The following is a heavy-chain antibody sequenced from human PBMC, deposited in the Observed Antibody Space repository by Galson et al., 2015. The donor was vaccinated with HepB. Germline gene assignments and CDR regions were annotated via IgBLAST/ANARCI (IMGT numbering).Heavy chain of an antibody. D-gene: IGHD3-16*01. CDR1: GFTFNKYV. J-gene: IGHJ4*02. CDR3: AKDWGLLTIPLGFDY. V-gene: IGHV3-23*01. CDR2: ISGSGGTI. Sequence: SLRLSCAASGFTFNKYVMSWVRQAPGKGLEWVAGISGSGGTINYADSVKGRFAMSRDNSKKTVLLQMNSLRVEDTAVYFCAKDWGLLTIPLGFDYWGQGRVVTVSS.